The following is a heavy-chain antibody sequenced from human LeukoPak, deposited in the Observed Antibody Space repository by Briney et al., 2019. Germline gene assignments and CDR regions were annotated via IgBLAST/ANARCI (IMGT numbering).Heavy chain of an antibody. J-gene: IGHJ4*02. D-gene: IGHD6-19*01. CDR2: ISWNSGSI. Sequence: GRSLRLSCAASGFTFGDYAMHWVRQAPGKGLEWVSGISWNSGSIGYADSVKGRFTISRDNAKNSLYLQMNSLRAEDMALYYCAARSNRGYSSGWYYFDYWGQGTLVTVSS. CDR1: GFTFGDYA. CDR3: AARSNRGYSSGWYYFDY. V-gene: IGHV3-9*03.